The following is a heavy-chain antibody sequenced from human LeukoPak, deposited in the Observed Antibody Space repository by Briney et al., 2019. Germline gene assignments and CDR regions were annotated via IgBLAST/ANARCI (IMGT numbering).Heavy chain of an antibody. J-gene: IGHJ4*02. Sequence: SETLSLTCTVSGGSISSYYWSWIRQPPGKGLEWIGYIYYSGSTNYNPSLKSRVTISVDTSRNQFSLKLSSVTAADTAVYYCAREGFGEQHFDYWGQGTLVTVSS. CDR1: GGSISSYY. CDR2: IYYSGST. D-gene: IGHD3-10*01. V-gene: IGHV4-59*01. CDR3: AREGFGEQHFDY.